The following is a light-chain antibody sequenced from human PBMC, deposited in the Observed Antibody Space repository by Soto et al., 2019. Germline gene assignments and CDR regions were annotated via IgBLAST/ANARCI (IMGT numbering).Light chain of an antibody. CDR3: HQYGSSPPT. CDR2: GAS. J-gene: IGKJ4*01. V-gene: IGKV3-20*01. Sequence: VLTQSPSTLSLSPGERATLSCRASQTVSSGYLAWYQQKPGQAPRLLIFGASSRATGIPDRFSVTGSGTDFTLTISRLEPEDFAVYYCHQYGSSPPTFGGGTKVEIK. CDR1: QTVSSGY.